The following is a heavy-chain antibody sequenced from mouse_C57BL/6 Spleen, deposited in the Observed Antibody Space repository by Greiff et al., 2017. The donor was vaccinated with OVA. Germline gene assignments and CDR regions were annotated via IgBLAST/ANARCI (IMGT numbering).Heavy chain of an antibody. CDR2: IDPETGGT. Sequence: VQLQQSGAELVRPGASVTLSCKASGYTFTDYEMLWVKQTPVHGLEWIGAIDPETGGTAYNQKFKGKAILTADKSSSTAYMELRSLTSEDSAVYYCTRVRWLLRDLAYWGQGTLVTVSA. CDR3: TRVRWLLRDLAY. J-gene: IGHJ3*01. CDR1: GYTFTDYE. V-gene: IGHV1-15*01. D-gene: IGHD2-3*01.